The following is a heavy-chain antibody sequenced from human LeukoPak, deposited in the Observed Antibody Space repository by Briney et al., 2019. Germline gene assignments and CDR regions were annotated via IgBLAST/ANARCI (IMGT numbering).Heavy chain of an antibody. V-gene: IGHV4-4*07. D-gene: IGHD3-10*01. J-gene: IGHJ5*02. CDR1: GGSISSYY. Sequence: ASETLSLTCTVSGGSISSYYWSWIRQPAGKGLEWIGRIYTSGSTNYNPSLKSRVTMSVDTSKNQFSLKLSSVTAADTAVYYCARRGRSTMVRGGGHNWFDPWGQGTLVTVSS. CDR2: IYTSGST. CDR3: ARRGRSTMVRGGGHNWFDP.